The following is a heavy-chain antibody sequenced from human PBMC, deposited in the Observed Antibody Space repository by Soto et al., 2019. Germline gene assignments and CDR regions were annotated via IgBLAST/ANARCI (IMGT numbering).Heavy chain of an antibody. J-gene: IGHJ4*02. V-gene: IGHV1-69*13. Sequence: SLKVSCKASGGTFSKNTISWVRQAPGQGLEWMGGIMPVFGRPNYAQKFQGRVTITADEYTRTAYMELSRLKSDDTAVYYCARQFDYDTSGYYYAYWGQGTLVTVSS. CDR3: ARQFDYDTSGYYYAY. CDR2: IMPVFGRP. D-gene: IGHD3-22*01. CDR1: GGTFSKNT.